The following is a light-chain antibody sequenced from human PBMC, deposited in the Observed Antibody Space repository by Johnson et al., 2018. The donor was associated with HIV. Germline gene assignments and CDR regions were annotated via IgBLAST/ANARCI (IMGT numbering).Light chain of an antibody. CDR1: SYNIGSHY. CDR2: DTI. CDR3: GTWDSSLSAGF. Sequence: QSVLTQPPSVSAAPGQKVTISCSGSSYNIGSHYVSWYQQVPGTAPRLVIYDTIKRHSGIPDRFYGSKSGTSATLGITGLQTGDEADYYCGTWDSSLSAGFFGTGTKGTVL. V-gene: IGLV1-51*01. J-gene: IGLJ1*01.